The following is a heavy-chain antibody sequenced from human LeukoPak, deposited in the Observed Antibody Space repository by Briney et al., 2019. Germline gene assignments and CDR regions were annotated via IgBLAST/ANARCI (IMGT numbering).Heavy chain of an antibody. CDR2: INHSGST. V-gene: IGHV4-34*01. Sequence: SETLSLTCAVYGGSFSGYYWSWIRQPPGKGLEWIGEINHSGSTNYNPSLKSRVTISVDTSKNQFSLKLSSVTAADTAVYYCARESSGVDYWGQGTLVTVSS. J-gene: IGHJ4*02. CDR3: ARESSGVDY. CDR1: GGSFSGYY. D-gene: IGHD3-22*01.